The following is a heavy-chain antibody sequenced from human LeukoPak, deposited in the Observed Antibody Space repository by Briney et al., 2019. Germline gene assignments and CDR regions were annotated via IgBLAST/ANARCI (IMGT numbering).Heavy chain of an antibody. J-gene: IGHJ4*02. Sequence: GGSLRLSCVASGFTFSDYWMHWVRQAPGKGLVWGSGINSDGSSTSDADSVKGRFTISRDNVKNTVYLQMNSLRAEDTAVYYCARRSGALSLDYWGQGTLVTVSS. CDR2: INSDGSST. CDR1: GFTFSDYW. CDR3: ARRSGALSLDY. D-gene: IGHD1-1*01. V-gene: IGHV3-74*01.